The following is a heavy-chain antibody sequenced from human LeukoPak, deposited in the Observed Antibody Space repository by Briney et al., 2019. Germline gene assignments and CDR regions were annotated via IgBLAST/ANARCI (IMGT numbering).Heavy chain of an antibody. CDR1: GFSLSTSGAG. CDR3: AHRREYGGDRAFDI. J-gene: IGHJ3*02. D-gene: IGHD2-21*02. CDR2: IYWNDDK. Sequence: SGPTLVNPTQTLTLTCTFSGFSLSTSGAGVGWIRQPPGKALEWLALIYWNDDKRYSPSLKSRLTITKDTSKNQVVLTMTNMDPVDTATYYCAHRREYGGDRAFDIWGQGTMVTVSS. V-gene: IGHV2-5*01.